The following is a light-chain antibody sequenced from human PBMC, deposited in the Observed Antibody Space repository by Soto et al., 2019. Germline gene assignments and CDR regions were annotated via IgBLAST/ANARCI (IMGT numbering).Light chain of an antibody. V-gene: IGLV1-51*01. CDR1: RSNIGNNA. Sequence: QSVLTQPPSVSAAPGQKVTVSCSGSRSNIGNNAVAWYQHLPGTAPKPLIYDNDKRPSGISDRFSASKSGTSATLAITGLQTGDEADYYCETWDSSLSAGVFGGGTKLTVL. CDR2: DND. CDR3: ETWDSSLSAGV. J-gene: IGLJ3*02.